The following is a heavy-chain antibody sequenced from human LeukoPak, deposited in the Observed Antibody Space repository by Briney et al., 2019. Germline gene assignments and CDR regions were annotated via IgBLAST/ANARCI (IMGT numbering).Heavy chain of an antibody. CDR1: GFTFSSYA. V-gene: IGHV3-30*04. CDR3: SKGDHQAGSYSSWDS. CDR2: ISYDGSNK. Sequence: PGGSPRLSCAASGFTFSSYAMHWVRQAPGKGLEWVAVISYDGSNKYYADSVKGRFTISRDNSKNTLYLQMNSLRAEDTAVYYCSKGDHQAGSYSSWDSWGQGTLVTVSS. J-gene: IGHJ4*02. D-gene: IGHD1-26*01.